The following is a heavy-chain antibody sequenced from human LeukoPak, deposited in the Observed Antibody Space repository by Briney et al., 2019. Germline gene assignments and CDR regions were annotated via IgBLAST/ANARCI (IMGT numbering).Heavy chain of an antibody. Sequence: SVKVSCKASGGTFSSYAISWVRQAPGQGLEWMGRIIPILGIANYAQKFQGRVTITADKSTSTAYMELSSLRSEDTAVYYCARDGAYYYDSSGSRYFQHWGQGTLVTVSS. CDR3: ARDGAYYYDSSGSRYFQH. CDR1: GGTFSSYA. V-gene: IGHV1-69*04. D-gene: IGHD3-22*01. J-gene: IGHJ1*01. CDR2: IIPILGIA.